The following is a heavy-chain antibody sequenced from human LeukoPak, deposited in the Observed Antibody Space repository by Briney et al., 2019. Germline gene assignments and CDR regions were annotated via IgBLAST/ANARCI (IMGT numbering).Heavy chain of an antibody. CDR1: SGSISSSSYY. V-gene: IGHV4-39*01. Sequence: SETLSLTCTVSSGSISSSSYYWGWIRQPPGEGLEWIGTIYYSGTTYYNPSLGSRVTISLDTSKNQFSLKPTSVTAADTAVYYCARRSTKENGFDFWGQGTLVTVSS. J-gene: IGHJ4*02. CDR2: IYYSGTT. CDR3: ARRSTKENGFDF. D-gene: IGHD1-1*01.